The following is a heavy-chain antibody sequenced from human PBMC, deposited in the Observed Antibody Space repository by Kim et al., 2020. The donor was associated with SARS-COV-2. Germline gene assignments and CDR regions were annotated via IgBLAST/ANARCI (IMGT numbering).Heavy chain of an antibody. CDR1: GYTFTGYY. CDR2: INPNSGGT. V-gene: IGHV1-2*02. J-gene: IGHJ3*02. D-gene: IGHD2-21*01. CDR3: SIFPTGDAFDI. Sequence: ASVKVSCKASGYTFTGYYMHWVRQAPGQGLEWMGWINPNSGGTNFAQKFQGRVTMTRDTSISTAYMELSRLRSDDTAVYYCSIFPTGDAFDIWGQGTMVTVSS.